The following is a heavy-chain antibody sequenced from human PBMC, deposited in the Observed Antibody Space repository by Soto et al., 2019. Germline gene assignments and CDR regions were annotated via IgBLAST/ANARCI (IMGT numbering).Heavy chain of an antibody. J-gene: IGHJ4*02. CDR2: IFPGDSDS. CDR3: ATTVTTLGLDS. CDR1: GYRFTNTW. D-gene: IGHD4-17*01. Sequence: DVQLVQSGAEVKKPGESLKISCKSSGYRFTNTWIGWVRQMPGKGLEWMGAIFPGDSDSKYSPSFEGHVTITADKSITTAYLQWSSLKDSDTAVYYCATTVTTLGLDSWGQGTLVIVSS. V-gene: IGHV5-51*01.